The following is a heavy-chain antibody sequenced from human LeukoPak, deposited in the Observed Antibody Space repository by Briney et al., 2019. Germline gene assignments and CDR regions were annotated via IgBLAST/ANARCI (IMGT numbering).Heavy chain of an antibody. J-gene: IGHJ4*02. D-gene: IGHD3-3*01. CDR1: GGTFRNHA. CDR2: IIPFFNTP. CDR3: ARPLTYYYETTDYPRSHFFDY. Sequence: SVKVSCKASGGTFRNHAISWLRQAPGQGLEWMGGIIPFFNTPYYAQKFQGRVAISADESTNTAYMELSSLRSEDTAVYFCARPLTYYYETTDYPRSHFFDYWGQGTLVTVSS. V-gene: IGHV1-69*01.